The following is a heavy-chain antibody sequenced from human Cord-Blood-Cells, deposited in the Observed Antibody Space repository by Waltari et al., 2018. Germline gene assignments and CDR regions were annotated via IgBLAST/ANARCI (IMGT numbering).Heavy chain of an antibody. J-gene: IGHJ6*03. CDR2: IYTSGIT. V-gene: IGHV4-4*07. Sequence: QVQLQESGPGLVKPSETLSLTCTVSGGSISSYYWSWIRQPAGKGLEWIGRIYTSGITNYNPSLKSRVTMSVDTSKNQFSLKLSSVTAADTAVYYCARDFHMVRGVTYYMDVWGKGTTVTVSS. CDR3: ARDFHMVRGVTYYMDV. CDR1: GGSISSYY. D-gene: IGHD3-10*01.